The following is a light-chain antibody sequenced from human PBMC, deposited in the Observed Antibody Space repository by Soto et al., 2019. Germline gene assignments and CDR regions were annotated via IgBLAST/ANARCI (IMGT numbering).Light chain of an antibody. CDR3: QQLNNYPST. CDR1: QDISSY. CDR2: AAS. Sequence: IQLTQSPSSLSASVGDRVTITCRVSQDISSYLGWYQQKPGKAPKLLIYAASTLQSGVPSRFSGSGSGTDFPLTINRLQPEDFATYFCQQLNNYPSTFCGGTKVEIK. V-gene: IGKV1-9*01. J-gene: IGKJ4*01.